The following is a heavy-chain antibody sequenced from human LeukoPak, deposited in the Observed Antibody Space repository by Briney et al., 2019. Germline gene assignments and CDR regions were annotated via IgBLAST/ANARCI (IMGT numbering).Heavy chain of an antibody. V-gene: IGHV1-18*01. CDR2: ISACNGNT. D-gene: IGHD3-22*01. CDR3: ARDLSSSYYYVFDY. CDR1: GYTFTSFG. J-gene: IGHJ4*02. Sequence: ASVKVSCKASGYTFTSFGTSWVRQAPGQGLEWMGWISACNGNTIYAQMLQGRVTMTTDTSTSTAYMELRSLRSDDTAVYYCARDLSSSYYYVFDYWGQGTLVTVSS.